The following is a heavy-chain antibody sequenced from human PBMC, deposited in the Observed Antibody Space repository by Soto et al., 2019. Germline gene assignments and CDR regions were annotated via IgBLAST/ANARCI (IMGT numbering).Heavy chain of an antibody. CDR2: IYWDDDK. CDR1: GFSLSTSGVG. CDR3: AHSSTLLDYGDSEGFDY. J-gene: IGHJ4*02. V-gene: IGHV2-5*02. D-gene: IGHD4-17*01. Sequence: QITLKESGPTLVKPTQTLTLTCTFSGFSLSTSGVGVGWIRQPPGKALEWLALIYWDDDKRYSPSLKSRLTTAQDTSNNQVVLTMTNMDPVDTATYYCAHSSTLLDYGDSEGFDYWGQGTLVTVSS.